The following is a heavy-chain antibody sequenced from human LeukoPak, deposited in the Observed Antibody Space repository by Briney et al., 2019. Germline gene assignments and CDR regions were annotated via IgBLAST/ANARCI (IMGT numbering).Heavy chain of an antibody. CDR3: ARRDTAKYYFDY. CDR1: GGPISSSSYY. J-gene: IGHJ4*02. Sequence: SETLSLTCTVSGGPISSSSYYWGWLRQPPGRGLEWIGTIYYSGSTYYNPSLKSRLTISVDTSESQFSLKLSSVTAADTAVYYCARRDTAKYYFDYWGQGTLVTVSS. D-gene: IGHD5-18*01. V-gene: IGHV4-39*01. CDR2: IYYSGST.